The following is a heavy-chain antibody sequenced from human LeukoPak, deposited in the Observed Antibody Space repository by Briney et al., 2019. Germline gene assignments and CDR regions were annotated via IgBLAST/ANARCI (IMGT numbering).Heavy chain of an antibody. J-gene: IGHJ4*02. D-gene: IGHD3-22*01. V-gene: IGHV3-53*01. Sequence: GGSLRLSCAASGFTVSRNYVSWVRQTPGKGREWLSVFYSGGGTLYADPGKGRFTISRDNSKNMIYLQMNSPTGEYTTVDYCARDLALYDSSGYAFDYWSQGTLVTVSS. CDR1: GFTVSRNY. CDR2: FYSGGGT. CDR3: ARDLALYDSSGYAFDY.